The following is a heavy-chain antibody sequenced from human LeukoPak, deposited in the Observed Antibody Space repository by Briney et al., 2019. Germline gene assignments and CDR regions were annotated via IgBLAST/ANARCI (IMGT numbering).Heavy chain of an antibody. D-gene: IGHD1-26*01. CDR2: ISGSGGST. CDR3: AKTMGPVGATIVDY. Sequence: PGGSLRLSCAASGFTFSSYGMSWVRQAPGKGLEWVSAISGSGGSTYYADSVKGRFTISRDNSKNTLYLQMNSLRAEDTAVYYCAKTMGPVGATIVDYWGQGTLVTVSS. J-gene: IGHJ4*02. V-gene: IGHV3-23*01. CDR1: GFTFSSYG.